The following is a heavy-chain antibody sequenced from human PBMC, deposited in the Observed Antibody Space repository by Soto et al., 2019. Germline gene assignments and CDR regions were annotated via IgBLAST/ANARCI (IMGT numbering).Heavy chain of an antibody. D-gene: IGHD4-17*01. CDR2: INPNSGGT. CDR1: GYTFTGYY. Sequence: ASVNVSFKASGYTFTGYYMHWVRQAPGQGLELMGWINPNSGGTNYAQKFQGRVTMTRDTSISTAYMELSRLRYDDTAVYYCARENQGMTTVTTHWGIDDWGQGTTVTVSS. J-gene: IGHJ6*02. V-gene: IGHV1-2*02. CDR3: ARENQGMTTVTTHWGIDD.